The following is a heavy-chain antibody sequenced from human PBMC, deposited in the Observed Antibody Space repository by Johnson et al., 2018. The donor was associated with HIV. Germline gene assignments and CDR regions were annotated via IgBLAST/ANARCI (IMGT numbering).Heavy chain of an antibody. D-gene: IGHD1-26*01. CDR2: IYSGGST. Sequence: VQLVESGGGLVQPGGSLRLSSAASVFTVSSNYMSWVRQAPGKGLEWVSVIYSGGSTYYADSVQGRFTISRDNSKNTLYLQMNSLRAEDTAVYYCAKSGFSGSYQGAYDIWGQGTMVTVSS. CDR3: AKSGFSGSYQGAYDI. V-gene: IGHV3-66*02. J-gene: IGHJ3*02. CDR1: VFTVSSNY.